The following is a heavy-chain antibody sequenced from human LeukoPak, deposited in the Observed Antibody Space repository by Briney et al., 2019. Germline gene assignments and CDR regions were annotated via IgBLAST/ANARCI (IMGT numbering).Heavy chain of an antibody. CDR1: GFTFSSYW. D-gene: IGHD1-14*01. Sequence: AGGSLRLSCAASGFTFSSYWMHRVRQAPGKGLVWVSHINSDASSTGYADSVKGRFTISRDNAKNTLYLQMNSLRAEDTAVYYCASRNTYYYYGIDVWGQGTTVTVSS. CDR2: INSDASST. V-gene: IGHV3-74*01. CDR3: ASRNTYYYYGIDV. J-gene: IGHJ6*02.